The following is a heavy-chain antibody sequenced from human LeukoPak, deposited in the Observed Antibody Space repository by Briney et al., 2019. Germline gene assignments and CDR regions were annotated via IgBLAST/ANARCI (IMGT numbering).Heavy chain of an antibody. CDR1: GYTLTELP. CDR3: ARKALNLGALGY. J-gene: IGHJ4*02. CDR2: ISAYNGNT. Sequence: ASVKVSCKVSGYTLTELPMHWVRQAPGKGLEWMGWISAYNGNTNYAQKLQGRVTMTTDTSTSTAYMELRSLRSDDTAVYYCARKALNLGALGYWGQGTLVTVSS. V-gene: IGHV1-18*01. D-gene: IGHD3-16*01.